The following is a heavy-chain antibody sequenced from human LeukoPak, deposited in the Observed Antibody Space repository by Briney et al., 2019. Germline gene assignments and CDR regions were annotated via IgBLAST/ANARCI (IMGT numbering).Heavy chain of an antibody. D-gene: IGHD1-26*01. V-gene: IGHV4-31*03. Sequence: SETLSLTCTVSGASLSSGRYFWSWVRQHPAKGLEWIGYIYNSGSAYYNPSLKSRVSISVDTSKNQFSLKLSSATAADTAVYHCASRTSGTHCFEYWGQGTLVTVSS. J-gene: IGHJ4*02. CDR1: GASLSSGRYF. CDR2: IYNSGSA. CDR3: ASRTSGTHCFEY.